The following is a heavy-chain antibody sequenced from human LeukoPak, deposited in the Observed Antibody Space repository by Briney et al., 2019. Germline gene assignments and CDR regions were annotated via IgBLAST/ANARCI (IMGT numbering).Heavy chain of an antibody. J-gene: IGHJ6*03. V-gene: IGHV3-7*01. Sequence: GGSLRLSCAAYGFTFSSYWMSWVRQAPGKGLEWVAHIKQDGSEKYYVDSVKGRFTISRDNAKNSLYLQMNSLRAEDTAVYYCARVIRRYCSSTSCYKVYYYYYMDVWGKGTTVTVSS. D-gene: IGHD2-2*02. CDR1: GFTFSSYW. CDR2: IKQDGSEK. CDR3: ARVIRRYCSSTSCYKVYYYYYMDV.